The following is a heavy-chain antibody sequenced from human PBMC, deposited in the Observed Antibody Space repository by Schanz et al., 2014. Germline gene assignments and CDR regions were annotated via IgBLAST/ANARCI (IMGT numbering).Heavy chain of an antibody. Sequence: VQLVESGGGLVQPGGSLRLSCAASGFTFSSYGMHWVRQAPGKGLEWVSSISHSGGSKYYADSVRGRFTISRDRFQNTLYLRMSSLRAEDTAVYYCARPRFDYGEVDYWGQGTLVTVSS. J-gene: IGHJ4*02. CDR1: GFTFSSYG. D-gene: IGHD4-17*01. CDR2: ISHSGGSK. CDR3: ARPRFDYGEVDY. V-gene: IGHV3-NL1*01.